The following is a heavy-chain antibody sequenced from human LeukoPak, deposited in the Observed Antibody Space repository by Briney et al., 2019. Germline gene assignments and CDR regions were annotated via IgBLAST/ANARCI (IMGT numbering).Heavy chain of an antibody. Sequence: ASVKVSCKASGYTFTSYGISWVRQAPGQGLGGMGWISAYNGNTNYAQKLQGRVTMTTDTSTSTAYMELRSLRSDDTAVYYCARDVVIAVAGTGWYFDLWGRGTLVTVSS. CDR2: ISAYNGNT. D-gene: IGHD6-19*01. CDR3: ARDVVIAVAGTGWYFDL. J-gene: IGHJ2*01. CDR1: GYTFTSYG. V-gene: IGHV1-18*01.